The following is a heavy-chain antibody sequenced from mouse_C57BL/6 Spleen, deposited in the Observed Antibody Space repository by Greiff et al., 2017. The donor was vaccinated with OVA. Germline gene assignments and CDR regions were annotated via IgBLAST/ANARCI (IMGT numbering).Heavy chain of an antibody. CDR1: GYTFTDYY. Sequence: EVQLQQSGPELVKPGASVKISCKASGYTFTDYYMNWVKQSHGKSLEWIGDINPNNGGTSYNQKFKGKATLTVDKSSSTAYMELRSLTSEDSAVYYCARSYDGYYVYWGQGTTLTVSS. V-gene: IGHV1-26*01. D-gene: IGHD2-3*01. J-gene: IGHJ2*01. CDR2: INPNNGGT. CDR3: ARSYDGYYVY.